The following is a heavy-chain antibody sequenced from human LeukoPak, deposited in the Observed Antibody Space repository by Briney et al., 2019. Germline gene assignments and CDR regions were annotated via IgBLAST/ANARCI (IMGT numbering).Heavy chain of an antibody. Sequence: PSETLSLTCAVYGGSFSGYYWSWIRKPPGKGLEWIGEINHSGSTNYNPSLKSRVTISVDTSKNQFSLKLSSVTAADTAVYYCARVLLKPYYYYGMDVWGKGTTVTVSS. CDR2: INHSGST. V-gene: IGHV4-34*01. J-gene: IGHJ6*04. CDR3: ARVLLKPYYYYGMDV. CDR1: GGSFSGYY.